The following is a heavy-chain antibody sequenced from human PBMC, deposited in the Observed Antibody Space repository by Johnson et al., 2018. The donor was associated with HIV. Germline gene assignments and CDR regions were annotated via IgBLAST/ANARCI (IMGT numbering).Heavy chain of an antibody. CDR2: ISYDGSNK. CDR1: GFTFSSYG. CDR3: VNADLVST. J-gene: IGHJ3*01. D-gene: IGHD5/OR15-5a*01. Sequence: VQLVESGGGVVQPGRSLRLSCAASGFTFSSYGMHWVRQAPGKGLEWVAVISYDGSNKYYADSVQGRFTISRDNSKNTLYLQMNSLRDEDTAVYYCVNADLVSTWCQGTMVTVSS. V-gene: IGHV3-30*18.